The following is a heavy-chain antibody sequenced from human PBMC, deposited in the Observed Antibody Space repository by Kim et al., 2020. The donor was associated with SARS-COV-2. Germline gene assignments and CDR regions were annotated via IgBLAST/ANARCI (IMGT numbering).Heavy chain of an antibody. D-gene: IGHD3-10*01. CDR3: ARQQALLWFGELFSTRPYYFDY. CDR1: GGSISSSSYY. V-gene: IGHV4-39*01. J-gene: IGHJ4*02. CDR2: IYYSGST. Sequence: SETLSLTCTVSGGSISSSSYYWGWIRQPPGKGLEWIGSIYYSGSTYYNPSLKSRVTISVDTSKNQFSLKLSSVTAADTAVYYCARQQALLWFGELFSTRPYYFDYWGQGTLVTVSS.